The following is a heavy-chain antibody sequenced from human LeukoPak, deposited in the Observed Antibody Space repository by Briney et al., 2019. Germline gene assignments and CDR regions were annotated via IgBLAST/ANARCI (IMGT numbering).Heavy chain of an antibody. CDR3: AKDSPTNWNAERYYYYGMDV. J-gene: IGHJ6*02. V-gene: IGHV3-23*01. D-gene: IGHD1-1*01. CDR1: GFTFSSYA. CDR2: ISGSGGST. Sequence: GGSLRLSCAASGFTFSSYAMSCVRQAPGKGLEWVSAISGSGGSTYYADSVKGRFTISRDNSKNTLYLQMNSLRAEDTAVYYCAKDSPTNWNAERYYYYGMDVWGQGTTVTVSS.